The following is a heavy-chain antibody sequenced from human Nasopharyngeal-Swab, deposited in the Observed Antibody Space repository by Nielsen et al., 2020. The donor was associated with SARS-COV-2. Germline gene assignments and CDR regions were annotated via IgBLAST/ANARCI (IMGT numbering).Heavy chain of an antibody. D-gene: IGHD4-17*01. CDR2: ISGLGGST. V-gene: IGHV3-23*01. J-gene: IGHJ4*02. CDR1: GFTFRNYA. CDR3: ARTTVTTDPGDY. Sequence: GESLKISCAASGFTFRNYAMSWVRQAPGKGLERISAISGLGGSTYYADSVKGRFTISRDNSKNTLYLQMNSLRAEDTAVYFCARTTVTTDPGDYWGQGTLVTVSS.